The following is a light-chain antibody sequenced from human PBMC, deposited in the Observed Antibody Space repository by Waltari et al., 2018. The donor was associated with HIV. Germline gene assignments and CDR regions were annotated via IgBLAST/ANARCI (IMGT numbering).Light chain of an antibody. Sequence: QSALTQPRSVSGSPGQSVTISCAGTNSHIDNSNRFSWYQQHPNRAPKLRIFDVTQRPSGVPDRFSGSESGNTASLTISGLQTDDEADYFCCSYAGAYIVFATGTKVTVL. CDR3: CSYAGAYIV. CDR1: NSHIDNSNR. J-gene: IGLJ1*01. V-gene: IGLV2-11*01. CDR2: DVT.